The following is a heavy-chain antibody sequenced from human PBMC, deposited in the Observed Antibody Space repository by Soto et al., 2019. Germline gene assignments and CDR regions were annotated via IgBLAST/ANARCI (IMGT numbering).Heavy chain of an antibody. CDR3: AKPIAALDAFDI. CDR2: ISWNSGSI. CDR1: GGTFDDYA. Sequence: GGSLRLSCASSGGTFDDYAMHLVRQAPGKGLEWVSGISWNSGSIGYADSVKGRFTIPRDNAKNSLYLQMNSLRAEDTALYYCAKPIAALDAFDIWGQGTMVTVSS. D-gene: IGHD6-13*01. J-gene: IGHJ3*02. V-gene: IGHV3-9*01.